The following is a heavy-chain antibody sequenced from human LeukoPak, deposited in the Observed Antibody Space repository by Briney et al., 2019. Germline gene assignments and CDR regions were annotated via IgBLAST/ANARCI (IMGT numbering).Heavy chain of an antibody. CDR2: ISNNGGNT. Sequence: GGSLRLSCAASGFTFTTYGMGWVRQAPGKGLEWVSGISNNGGNTNYAESVKGRFTVSRDNSKNTLYLQMNSLRAEDTAVYYCAKDRQMGAVYYFDYWGQGTLVTVSS. V-gene: IGHV3-23*01. D-gene: IGHD1-26*01. CDR3: AKDRQMGAVYYFDY. J-gene: IGHJ4*02. CDR1: GFTFTTYG.